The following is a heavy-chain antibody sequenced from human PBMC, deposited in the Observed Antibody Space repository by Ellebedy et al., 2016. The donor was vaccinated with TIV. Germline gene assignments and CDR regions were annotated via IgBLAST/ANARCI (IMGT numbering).Heavy chain of an antibody. CDR3: TRDWPYYDSGTVKGWFDA. D-gene: IGHD3-16*01. V-gene: IGHV1-18*04. CDR2: ISAHNGNT. Sequence: AASVKVSCKASGYTFTNYGITWVRQAPGQGLEWMGWISAHNGNTIYAQKFQGRVTMTTDTPTSTAYMEMRSLRSDDTAQFYCTRDWPYYDSGTVKGWFDAWGQGTLDTVSS. J-gene: IGHJ5*02. CDR1: GYTFTNYG.